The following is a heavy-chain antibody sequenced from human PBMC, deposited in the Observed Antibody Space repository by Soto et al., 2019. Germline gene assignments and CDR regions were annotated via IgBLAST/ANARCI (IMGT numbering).Heavy chain of an antibody. Sequence: PSETLSLTCTVSGGSISSYYWSWIRQPAGQGLEWIGRIYTSGSTNYNPSLKSRVTMSVDTYKNQFSLKLSSVTAADTAVYYCARDSVRYYYDSSGDNWFDPWGQGTLVTVSS. J-gene: IGHJ5*02. CDR1: GGSISSYY. CDR2: IYTSGST. V-gene: IGHV4-4*07. D-gene: IGHD3-22*01. CDR3: ARDSVRYYYDSSGDNWFDP.